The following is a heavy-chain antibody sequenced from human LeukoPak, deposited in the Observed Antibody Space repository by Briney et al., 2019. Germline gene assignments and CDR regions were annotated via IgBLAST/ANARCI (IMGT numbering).Heavy chain of an antibody. CDR3: ARDPYYYYDSSGNPDY. D-gene: IGHD3-22*01. V-gene: IGHV3-48*01. J-gene: IGHJ4*02. CDR1: GFIFSDYS. CDR2: IISSSSTI. Sequence: GGSLRLSCTASGFIFSDYSMNWVRQAPGEGLEWVSSIISSSSTIYYSDSVKGRFTISRDNAKNSLYLQMNSPRAEDTAVYYCARDPYYYYDSSGNPDYWGQGTLVTVSS.